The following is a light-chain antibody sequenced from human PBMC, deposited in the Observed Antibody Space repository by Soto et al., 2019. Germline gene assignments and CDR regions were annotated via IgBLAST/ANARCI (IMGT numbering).Light chain of an antibody. V-gene: IGLV2-11*01. J-gene: IGLJ1*01. Sequence: QSVLTQPRSVSGSPGQSVTISCTGTSSDVGGSDYVSWCQHHPGKAPKLVIYDVTKRPSGVPDRFSGSKSGNTASLTISGFQAEDEADYYCASYAGYYVFGTGTKVTVL. CDR2: DVT. CDR3: ASYAGYYV. CDR1: SSDVGGSDY.